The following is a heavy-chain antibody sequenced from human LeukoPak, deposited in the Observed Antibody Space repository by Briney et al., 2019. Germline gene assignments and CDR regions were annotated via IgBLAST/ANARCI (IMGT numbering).Heavy chain of an antibody. D-gene: IGHD3-10*01. CDR3: ARETGFRDDNPTYGALQH. Sequence: ASVKVSCKASGYTFTGYYMHWVRQAPGQGLEWMGWINPNGGDTSNAQKFQGRVAMTRDTSTSTAYMELSRLTSDDTAVYYCARETGFRDDNPTYGALQHWGQGTRVTVSS. J-gene: IGHJ1*01. V-gene: IGHV1-2*02. CDR1: GYTFTGYY. CDR2: INPNGGDT.